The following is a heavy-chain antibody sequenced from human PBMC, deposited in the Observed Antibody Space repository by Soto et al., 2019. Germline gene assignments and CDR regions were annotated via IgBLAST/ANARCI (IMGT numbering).Heavy chain of an antibody. D-gene: IGHD3-22*01. V-gene: IGHV4-31*03. Sequence: PSETLSLTCTVSGGSISSGGYYWSWIRHHPGKGLEWIGYIYYSGSTYYNPSLKSRVTISVDTSKNQFSLKLSSVTAADTAVYHCARDHLDYDSSGYYYYYGMDVWGQGTTVTVSS. CDR2: IYYSGST. CDR1: GGSISSGGYY. CDR3: ARDHLDYDSSGYYYYYGMDV. J-gene: IGHJ6*02.